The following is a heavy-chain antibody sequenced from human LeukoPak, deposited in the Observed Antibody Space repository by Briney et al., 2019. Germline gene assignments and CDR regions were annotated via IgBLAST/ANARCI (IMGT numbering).Heavy chain of an antibody. D-gene: IGHD3-16*02. CDR2: IYTSGST. J-gene: IGHJ6*02. CDR1: GGSISSYY. CDR3: AGQTFGGVIDGGMDV. Sequence: PSETLSLTCTVSGGSISSYYWSWIRQPAGKGLEWIGRIYTSGSTNYNPSLKSRVTISVDTSKNQFSLKLSSVTAADTAVYYCAGQTFGGVIDGGMDVWGQGTTVTVSS. V-gene: IGHV4-4*07.